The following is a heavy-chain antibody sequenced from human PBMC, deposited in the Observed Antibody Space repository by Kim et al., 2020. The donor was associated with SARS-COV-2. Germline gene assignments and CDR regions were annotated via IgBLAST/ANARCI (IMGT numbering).Heavy chain of an antibody. CDR1: GFTFSCYD. D-gene: IGHD6-13*01. CDR2: IGTAGDT. Sequence: GGSLRLSCAASGFTFSCYDMHWVRQATGKGLEWVSAIGTAGDTYYPGSVKGRFTISRENAKNSLYLQMNSLRAGDTAVYYCARASFVFDQSIAAAGTAYDYWGQGTLVTVSS. V-gene: IGHV3-13*04. CDR3: ARASFVFDQSIAAAGTAYDY. J-gene: IGHJ4*02.